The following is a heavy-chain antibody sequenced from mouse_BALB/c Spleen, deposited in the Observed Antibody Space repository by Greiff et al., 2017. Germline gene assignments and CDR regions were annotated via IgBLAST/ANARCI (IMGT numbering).Heavy chain of an antibody. Sequence: QVQLKQSGAELVRPGVSVKISCKGSGYTFTDYAMHWVKQSHAKSLEWIGVISTYYGDASYNQKFKGKATMTVDKSSSTAYMELARLTSEDSAIYYCARSDTTVVAPMDYWGQGTSVTVSS. CDR3: ARSDTTVVAPMDY. CDR1: GYTFTDYA. J-gene: IGHJ4*01. D-gene: IGHD1-1*01. CDR2: ISTYYGDA. V-gene: IGHV1S137*01.